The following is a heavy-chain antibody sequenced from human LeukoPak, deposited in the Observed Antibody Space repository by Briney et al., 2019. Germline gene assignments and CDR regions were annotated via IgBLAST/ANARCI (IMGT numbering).Heavy chain of an antibody. D-gene: IGHD6-6*01. J-gene: IGHJ4*02. CDR3: ARQLGNYYRAFDF. Sequence: ASVTVSCKPSGYTFTNYYIHWVRQAPGQGSEWVGWINPASAGAAFAPKFQGRVSMTWDSSITTAFMDLTSLRSDDTAIYYCARQLGNYYRAFDFWGQGTLVTVSS. CDR1: GYTFTNYY. CDR2: INPASAGA. V-gene: IGHV1-2*02.